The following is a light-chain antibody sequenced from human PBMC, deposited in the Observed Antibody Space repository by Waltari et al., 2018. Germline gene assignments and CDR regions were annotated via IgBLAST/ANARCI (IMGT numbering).Light chain of an antibody. J-gene: IGLJ2*01. V-gene: IGLV6-57*04. Sequence: NFMLTQPHSVSESPGKTVTISCTRSSGSIPSNYVPWSQQRPGSAPPTVIYEDTQRPSGVPDRFSGSIDSSTNSASLTISGLKTEDEADYYCQSYDSNNPVVFGGGTKLTVL. CDR3: QSYDSNNPVV. CDR1: SGSIPSNY. CDR2: EDT.